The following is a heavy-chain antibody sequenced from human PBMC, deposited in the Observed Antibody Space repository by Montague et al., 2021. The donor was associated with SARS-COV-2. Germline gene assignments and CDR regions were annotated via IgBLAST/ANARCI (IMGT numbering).Heavy chain of an antibody. D-gene: IGHD3-9*01. CDR1: VFSLSTSGMR. Sequence: VKPTQTLTLTCTFSVFSLSTSGMRASWIRQPPGKALEWLARIDWDDDKFYSTSLKTRLTISKDTSKNQVVLTMTNMDPVDTATYYCARSYYDILTAYYTPFDYWGQGTLVTVSS. V-gene: IGHV2-70*04. J-gene: IGHJ4*02. CDR2: IDWDDDK. CDR3: ARSYYDILTAYYTPFDY.